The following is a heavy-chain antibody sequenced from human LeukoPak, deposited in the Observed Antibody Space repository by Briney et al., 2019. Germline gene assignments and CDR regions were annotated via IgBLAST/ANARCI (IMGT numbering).Heavy chain of an antibody. CDR2: ISAYNGNT. Sequence: GASVKVSCKASGYTFTSYGISWVRQAPGQGLEWMGWISAYNGNTNYAQKLQGRVTMTTDTSTSTAYMELRSLRSDDTAVYYCARVGYCSGGSCYYWYFDLWGRGTLVTASS. V-gene: IGHV1-18*01. J-gene: IGHJ2*01. CDR3: ARVGYCSGGSCYYWYFDL. CDR1: GYTFTSYG. D-gene: IGHD2-15*01.